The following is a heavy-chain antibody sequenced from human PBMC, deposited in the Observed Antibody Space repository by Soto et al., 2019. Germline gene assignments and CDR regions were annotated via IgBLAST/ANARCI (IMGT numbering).Heavy chain of an antibody. V-gene: IGHV2-5*02. CDR3: AHAYGGTSWPNDAFDV. Sequence: QITLTESGPTLVKPTQTLTLTCTFSGFSLSADGVGVAWIRQPPGKALEWLALIYWDDDKRYSPSLKNRLTITKDTSKIHVVLTMTNMDPVDTATYYCAHAYGGTSWPNDAFDVWGQGTVVTVSS. CDR2: IYWDDDK. J-gene: IGHJ3*01. D-gene: IGHD2-2*01. CDR1: GFSLSADGVG.